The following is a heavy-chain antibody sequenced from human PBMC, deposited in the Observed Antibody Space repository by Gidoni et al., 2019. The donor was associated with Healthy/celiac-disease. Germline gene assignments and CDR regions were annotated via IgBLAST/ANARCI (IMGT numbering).Heavy chain of an antibody. CDR3: ARGVNWGSGDAFDI. D-gene: IGHD7-27*01. CDR1: VCTFSSYA. CDR2: IIPIFGTA. V-gene: IGHV1-69*01. Sequence: QVQLVQSGAEVKKPGSSVKVSCKASVCTFSSYAISWVRPAPGQGLEWMGGIIPIFGTANYAQKFQGRVTITADESTSTAYMELSSLRSEDTAVYYCARGVNWGSGDAFDIWGQGSMVTVSS. J-gene: IGHJ3*02.